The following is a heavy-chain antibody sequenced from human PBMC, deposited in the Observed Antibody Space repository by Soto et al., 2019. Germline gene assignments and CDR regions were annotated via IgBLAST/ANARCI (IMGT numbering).Heavy chain of an antibody. Sequence: GGSLRLSCAASGFTFSSYGMHWVRQAPGKGLEWVAVIWYDGSNKYYADSVKGRFTISRDNSKNTLYLQMNSLRAEDTAVYYCARQGYCSGGSCYTSYYYYGMDVWGQGTTVTVSS. CDR2: IWYDGSNK. CDR1: GFTFSSYG. D-gene: IGHD2-15*01. CDR3: ARQGYCSGGSCYTSYYYYGMDV. V-gene: IGHV3-33*01. J-gene: IGHJ6*02.